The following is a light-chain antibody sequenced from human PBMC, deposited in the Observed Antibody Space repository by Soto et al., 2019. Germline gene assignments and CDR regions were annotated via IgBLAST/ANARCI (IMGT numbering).Light chain of an antibody. J-gene: IGKJ2*01. Sequence: EIVLTQSPGTLSLSPGERATLSCRASQSVSSSYLAWYQQKPGQAPRPLIYGASSRATGSPDRFSGSGSGTDFTLTISRLEPEDFAVYYCLQYGSSPYTFGQGTTLEIK. CDR3: LQYGSSPYT. CDR2: GAS. V-gene: IGKV3-20*01. CDR1: QSVSSSY.